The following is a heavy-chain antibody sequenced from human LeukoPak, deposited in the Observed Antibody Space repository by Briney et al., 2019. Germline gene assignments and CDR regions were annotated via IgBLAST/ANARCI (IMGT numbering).Heavy chain of an antibody. CDR3: ASSNWFDP. Sequence: PGGSLRLSCAPSGFTFSRYAMIWVRQAPGKGLEWVSAISGSGGSTYYADSVKGRFTISRDNAKNSLYLQMNSLRAEDTAVYYCASSNWFDPWGQGTLVTVSS. V-gene: IGHV3-23*01. J-gene: IGHJ5*02. CDR1: GFTFSRYA. CDR2: ISGSGGST.